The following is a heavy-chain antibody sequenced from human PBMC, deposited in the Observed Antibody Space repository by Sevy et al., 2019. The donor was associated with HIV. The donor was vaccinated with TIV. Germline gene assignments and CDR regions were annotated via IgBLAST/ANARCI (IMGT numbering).Heavy chain of an antibody. V-gene: IGHV4-34*01. CDR3: ARGLGNYSNYRYYHYGMDV. CDR1: GGSFSGYY. CDR2: INHSGST. J-gene: IGHJ6*02. D-gene: IGHD4-4*01. Sequence: SETLSLTCAVYGGSFSGYYWSWIRQPPGKGLEWIGEINHSGSTNYNPSLKSRVTISVDTSKNQFSLKLSSVTAADTAVYYCARGLGNYSNYRYYHYGMDVWGQGTTVTVSS.